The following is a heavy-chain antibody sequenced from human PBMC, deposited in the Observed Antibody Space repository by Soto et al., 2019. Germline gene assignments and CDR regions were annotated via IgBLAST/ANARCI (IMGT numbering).Heavy chain of an antibody. D-gene: IGHD2-2*01. Sequence: GGSLRLSCAASGFTFSSYWMSWVRKAQGKGLEWVANIKQDGSEKYYVDSVKGRFTISRDNAKNSLYLQMNSLRAEDTAVYYCARVGNIVVVPAAIVGAFDIWGQGTMVTVSS. V-gene: IGHV3-7*01. J-gene: IGHJ3*02. CDR3: ARVGNIVVVPAAIVGAFDI. CDR2: IKQDGSEK. CDR1: GFTFSSYW.